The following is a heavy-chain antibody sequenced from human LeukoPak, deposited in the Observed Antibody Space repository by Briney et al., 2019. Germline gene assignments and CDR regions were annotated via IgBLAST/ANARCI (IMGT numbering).Heavy chain of an antibody. CDR3: ASSMVRGQKAFDI. CDR1: GGSISSGDYY. J-gene: IGHJ3*02. CDR2: IYYSGCT. Sequence: SQTLSLTCTVSGGSISSGDYYWSWIRQPPGKGLEWIGYIYYSGCTYYNPSLKSRVTISVDTSKNQFSLKLSSVTAADTAVYYCASSMVRGQKAFDIWGQGTMVTVSS. D-gene: IGHD3-10*01. V-gene: IGHV4-30-4*01.